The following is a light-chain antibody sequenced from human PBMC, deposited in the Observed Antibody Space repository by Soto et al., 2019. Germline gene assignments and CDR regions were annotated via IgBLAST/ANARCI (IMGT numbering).Light chain of an antibody. CDR2: GTS. Sequence: EIVLTQSPGTLSLSPGERATLSCRASQNVGSRYLAWYQQKPGQAPRLLIYGTSNRATGIPDRFSGSGSGTDFSLTISSMETGDLAVYYCQQYGSPPRTFGQGTKVDIK. J-gene: IGKJ1*01. V-gene: IGKV3-20*01. CDR3: QQYGSPPRT. CDR1: QNVGSRY.